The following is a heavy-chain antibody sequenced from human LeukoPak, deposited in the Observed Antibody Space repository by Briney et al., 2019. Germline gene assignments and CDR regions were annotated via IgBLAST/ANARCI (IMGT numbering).Heavy chain of an antibody. CDR3: AKSPIGLGGTYTSFQY. CDR2: IWSDGSNM. CDR1: GFYFNNYA. Sequence: TGGSLRLSCAASGFYFNNYAMHWVRQAPGEGLQWVAVIWSDGSNMYYTDSVKGRFTISRDNSKNTVYLQMNSLRAEDTAVYYCAKSPIGLGGTYTSFQYWGQGTLVTVSS. V-gene: IGHV3-33*06. D-gene: IGHD1-26*01. J-gene: IGHJ4*02.